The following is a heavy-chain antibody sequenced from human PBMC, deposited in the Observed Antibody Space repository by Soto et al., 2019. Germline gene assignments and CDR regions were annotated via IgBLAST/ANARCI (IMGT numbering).Heavy chain of an antibody. CDR3: AREGSRTYFDY. D-gene: IGHD2-15*01. CDR1: GYTFTSYA. Sequence: QVQLVQSGAEVKKPGASVKVACKASGYTFTSYAIHWVRQAPGQRLEWMGWANAANGDTKYSQKFQGRVTITRDASATTAYMELSSLRSEDTAVYYCAREGSRTYFDYWGQGTLVTVSS. J-gene: IGHJ4*02. V-gene: IGHV1-3*01. CDR2: ANAANGDT.